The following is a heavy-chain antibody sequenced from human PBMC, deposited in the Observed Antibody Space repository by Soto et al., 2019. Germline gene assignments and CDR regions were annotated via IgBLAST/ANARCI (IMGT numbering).Heavy chain of an antibody. Sequence: GGSLRLSCAASGFTFSSYAMSWVRQAPGKGLELVSGISDSGGFSYFADSVKGRFTISRDNSKNTLYLQMNSLRAEDTAVYYCAKVLPGGYCSSNSCYYFDLWGQGTLVTVSS. V-gene: IGHV3-23*01. CDR3: AKVLPGGYCSSNSCYYFDL. J-gene: IGHJ4*02. CDR2: ISDSGGFS. D-gene: IGHD2-2*01. CDR1: GFTFSSYA.